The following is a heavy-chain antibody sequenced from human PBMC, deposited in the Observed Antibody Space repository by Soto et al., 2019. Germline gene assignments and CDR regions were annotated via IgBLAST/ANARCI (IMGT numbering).Heavy chain of an antibody. Sequence: VASVKVSCKTSGYTFTGYYIHWVRQAPGQGLEWMGWINPNSGGTNYAQKFQGRVTMTRYTSISTAYMEVSSLRSDDTAVYFCARGYFDYWGQGTLVTVSS. V-gene: IGHV1-2*02. CDR1: GYTFTGYY. CDR3: ARGYFDY. J-gene: IGHJ4*02. CDR2: INPNSGGT.